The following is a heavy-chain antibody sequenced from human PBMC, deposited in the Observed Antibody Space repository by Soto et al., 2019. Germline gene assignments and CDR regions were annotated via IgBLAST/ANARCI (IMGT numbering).Heavy chain of an antibody. CDR2: IFSNDEK. V-gene: IGHV2-26*04. CDR1: GFSLSNAGLG. D-gene: IGHD6-13*01. Sequence: QVTVKESGPVLVKPTETLTLTCTVSGFSLSNAGLGVSWIRQPPGKALEWLAHIFSNDEKSYSTSLKSRLTISKDTSKSQVGLTITNMDPVDTATYYCASTYSTSWYWFDPWGQGTLVTVSS. J-gene: IGHJ5*02. CDR3: ASTYSTSWYWFDP.